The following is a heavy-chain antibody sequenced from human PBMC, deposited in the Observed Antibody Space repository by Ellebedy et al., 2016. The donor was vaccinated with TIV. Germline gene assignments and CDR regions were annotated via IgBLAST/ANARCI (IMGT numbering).Heavy chain of an antibody. Sequence: GESLKISCAASGFTFTAYWMTWVRQAPGKGPEWVANIQRRGIEKNYVDSVKGRFTISRDNAKNSLYLQMNSLRVEETAVYYCARGPATIFGVVKPLDCWGQGALVTVSS. V-gene: IGHV3-7*01. J-gene: IGHJ4*02. D-gene: IGHD3-3*01. CDR3: ARGPATIFGVVKPLDC. CDR2: IQRRGIEK. CDR1: GFTFTAYW.